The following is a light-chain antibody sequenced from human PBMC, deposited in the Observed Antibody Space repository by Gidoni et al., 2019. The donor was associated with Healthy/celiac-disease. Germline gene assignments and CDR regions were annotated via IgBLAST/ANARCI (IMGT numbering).Light chain of an antibody. V-gene: IGKV3-20*01. CDR3: QQYGSSPWT. J-gene: IGKJ1*01. CDR2: GAS. Sequence: IVLTQSPGNLSLSPGERATLSCRASQSVSSSYLAWYQQKPGQAPRLLIYGASSRATGIPDRFSGSRSGTDFTLTISRLEPEDFAVYYCQQYGSSPWTFGQGTKVEIK. CDR1: QSVSSSY.